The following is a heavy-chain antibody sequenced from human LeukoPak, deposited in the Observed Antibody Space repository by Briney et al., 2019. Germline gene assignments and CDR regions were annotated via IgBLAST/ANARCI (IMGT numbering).Heavy chain of an antibody. D-gene: IGHD2-2*01. CDR3: AKKKSTSLSYGMDV. V-gene: IGHV3-23*01. CDR2: VSGSGGGT. Sequence: GGSLRLSCAASGFTFSSYAMSWVRKAPGKGWEWVSAVSGSGGGTYYADSVKGRFTISRDNSNNTLYLQMNSLRAEDTAVYYCAKKKSTSLSYGMDVWGQGTTVTVSS. J-gene: IGHJ6*02. CDR1: GFTFSSYA.